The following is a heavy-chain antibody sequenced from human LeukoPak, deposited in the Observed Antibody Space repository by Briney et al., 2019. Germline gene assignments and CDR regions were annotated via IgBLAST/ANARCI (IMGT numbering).Heavy chain of an antibody. CDR1: GFTFGDYA. Sequence: GRSLRLSCTASGFTFGDYAMSWFRQAPGKGLKWVGFIRSKAYGGTTEYAASVKGRFTISRDDSKSIAYLQMNSLKTEDTAVYYCTRGVWSSSRARWGQGTLVTVSS. D-gene: IGHD6-13*01. CDR2: IRSKAYGGTT. V-gene: IGHV3-49*03. CDR3: TRGVWSSSRAR. J-gene: IGHJ4*02.